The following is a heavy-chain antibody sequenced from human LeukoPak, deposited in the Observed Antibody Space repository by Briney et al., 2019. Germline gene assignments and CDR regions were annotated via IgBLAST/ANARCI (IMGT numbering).Heavy chain of an antibody. V-gene: IGHV4-39*07. CDR3: ARVRTAMVSDY. Sequence: PSETLSLTCSVSGASISSGSNYWGWIRQPPGKTLEWIGSIYSSGSTNYNPSLKSRVTISVDTSKNQFSLKLSSVTAADTAVYYCARVRTAMVSDYWGQGTLVTVSS. CDR1: GASISSGSNY. J-gene: IGHJ4*02. CDR2: IYSSGST. D-gene: IGHD5-18*01.